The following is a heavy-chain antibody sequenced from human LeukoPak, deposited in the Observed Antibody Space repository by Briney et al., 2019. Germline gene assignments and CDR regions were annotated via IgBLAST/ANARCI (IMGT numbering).Heavy chain of an antibody. CDR3: ARQGK. D-gene: IGHD3-10*01. Sequence: SETLSLTCTIYGGSFSGYYWSWIRQPPGKGLEWIGEINHSGSTNYNPSLKSRVTISVDTSKNQFSLKLSSVTAADTAVYYCARQGKWGQGTLVTVSS. J-gene: IGHJ4*02. V-gene: IGHV4-34*01. CDR2: INHSGST. CDR1: GGSFSGYY.